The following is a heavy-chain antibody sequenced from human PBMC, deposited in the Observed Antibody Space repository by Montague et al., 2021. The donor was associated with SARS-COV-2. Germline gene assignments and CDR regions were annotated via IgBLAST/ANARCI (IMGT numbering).Heavy chain of an antibody. CDR3: ARVHFVSSGWYPDAFDI. Sequence: TLSLTCTVSGGSINSGGYYWSWIRQHPGKGLEWIGYIDYSGXXXYXXXXKXRLTISVDTSKNQFSLELSSVTAADTAVYYCARVHFVSSGWYPDAFDIWGQGTMVTVSS. CDR2: IDYSGXX. D-gene: IGHD6-19*01. J-gene: IGHJ3*02. V-gene: IGHV4-31*03. CDR1: GGSINSGGYY.